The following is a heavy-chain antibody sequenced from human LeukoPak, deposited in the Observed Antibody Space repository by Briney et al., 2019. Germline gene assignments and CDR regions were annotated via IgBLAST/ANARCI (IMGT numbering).Heavy chain of an antibody. CDR3: ARGRYRAFDI. CDR2: IYHSGST. D-gene: IGHD1-1*01. Sequence: SETLSLTCTVSGYSISSRYYWGWVRQPPGKGLEWIGSIYHSGSTSYNPSLKSRVTISVDTSKNQFSLKLSSVTAADTAVYYCARGRYRAFDIWGQGTMVTVSS. V-gene: IGHV4-38-2*02. CDR1: GYSISSRYY. J-gene: IGHJ3*02.